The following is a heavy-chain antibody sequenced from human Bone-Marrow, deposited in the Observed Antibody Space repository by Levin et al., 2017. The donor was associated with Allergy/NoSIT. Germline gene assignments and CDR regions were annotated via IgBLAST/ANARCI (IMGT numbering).Heavy chain of an antibody. D-gene: IGHD2-15*01. Sequence: SETLSLTCAVYGGSFSGYYWSWIRQPPGKGLEWIGEINHSGSTNYNPSLKSRVTISVDTSKNQFSLKLSSVTAADTAVYYCARREVVAATHRRGYFDYWGQGTLVTVSS. V-gene: IGHV4-34*01. CDR2: INHSGST. J-gene: IGHJ4*02. CDR3: ARREVVAATHRRGYFDY. CDR1: GGSFSGYY.